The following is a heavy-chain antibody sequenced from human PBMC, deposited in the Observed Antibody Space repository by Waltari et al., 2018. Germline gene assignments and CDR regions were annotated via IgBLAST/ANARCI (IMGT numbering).Heavy chain of an antibody. CDR1: GGSISSYY. J-gene: IGHJ5*02. CDR3: ARVPSGRRDWFDP. CDR2: IYDSGST. V-gene: IGHV4-59*01. Sequence: QVQLQESGPGLVKPSQTQSLSCTVSGGSISSYYESWIRQPQGKGMERIGYIYDSGSTIYIPSLKSRVPISLDTCKNPFSLTLSSVTAADTAVYYCARVPSGRRDWFDPWGQGTLVTVSS. D-gene: IGHD5-12*01.